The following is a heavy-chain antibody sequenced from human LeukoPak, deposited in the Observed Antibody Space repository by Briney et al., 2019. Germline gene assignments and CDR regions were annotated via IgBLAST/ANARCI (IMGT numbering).Heavy chain of an antibody. J-gene: IGHJ4*02. CDR3: ARGSGSATPFPFDY. D-gene: IGHD1-26*01. CDR1: GGSISSGGYY. V-gene: IGHV4-30-2*01. Sequence: SQTLSLTCTVSGGSISSGGYYWSWIRQPPGKGLEWIGYIYHSGSTYYNPSLKSRVTISVDRSKNQFSLKLSSVTAADTAVYYCARGSGSATPFPFDYWGQGTLVTVSS. CDR2: IYHSGST.